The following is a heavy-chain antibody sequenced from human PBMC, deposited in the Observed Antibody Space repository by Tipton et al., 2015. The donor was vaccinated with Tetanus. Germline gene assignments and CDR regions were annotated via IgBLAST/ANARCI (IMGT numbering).Heavy chain of an antibody. J-gene: IGHJ4*02. CDR3: ARSRGGTRVYYAIAF. V-gene: IGHV1-69*06. D-gene: IGHD3-22*01. CDR2: IIPIFGTI. CDR1: GGSFSTYV. Sequence: QLVQSGPEVKKPGSSVKVSCKTSGGSFSTYVTSWVRQAPGQGLEWMGGIIPIFGTITYSQKFQGRVTITADKSTNTAYMEVSSLTSQDTAVYYCARSRGGTRVYYAIAFWGQGTLVTVSS.